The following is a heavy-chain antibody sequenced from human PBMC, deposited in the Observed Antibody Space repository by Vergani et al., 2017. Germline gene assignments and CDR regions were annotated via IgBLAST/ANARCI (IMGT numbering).Heavy chain of an antibody. CDR1: GGSISSGSYS. D-gene: IGHD7-27*01. V-gene: IGHV4-61*02. J-gene: IGHJ3*02. CDR2: IYTSGST. CDR3: ARVPLTGMGIAFDI. Sequence: QVQLQESGPGLVKPSQTLSLTCTVSGGSISSGSYSWSWIRQPAGKGLEWIGRIYTSGSTDYNPSLKSRVTISLDTSKNQFSLWLSSVTAADTAVYYCARVPLTGMGIAFDIWGQGTMVTVSS.